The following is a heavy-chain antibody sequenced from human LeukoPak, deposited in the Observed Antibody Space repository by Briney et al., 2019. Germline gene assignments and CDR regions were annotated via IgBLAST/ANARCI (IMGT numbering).Heavy chain of an antibody. Sequence: GESLKISCKGSGYRFNAYWIAWVRQMLGKGLEWMGIIYPDDSDTRYSPSFQGQVTISADKSISTAYLQWSSLKASDTAMYYCARSRGMASQNGMDVWGQGTPVTVSS. J-gene: IGHJ6*02. CDR1: GYRFNAYW. V-gene: IGHV5-51*01. CDR3: ARSRGMASQNGMDV. D-gene: IGHD3-10*01. CDR2: IYPDDSDT.